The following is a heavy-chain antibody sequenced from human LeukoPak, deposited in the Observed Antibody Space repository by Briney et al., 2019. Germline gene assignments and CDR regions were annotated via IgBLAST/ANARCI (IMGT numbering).Heavy chain of an antibody. D-gene: IGHD2-15*01. Sequence: ASVKVSCTTSGYTFTGYYMHWVRQAPGQGLEWMGWINPNSGGTNYAQKFQGRVTMTGDTSISTAYMELSRLRSDDTAVYYCARLVIAAPNWFDPWGQGTLVTVSS. CDR1: GYTFTGYY. CDR2: INPNSGGT. V-gene: IGHV1-2*02. J-gene: IGHJ5*02. CDR3: ARLVIAAPNWFDP.